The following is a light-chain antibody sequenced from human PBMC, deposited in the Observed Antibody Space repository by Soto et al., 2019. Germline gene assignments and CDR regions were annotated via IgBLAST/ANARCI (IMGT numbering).Light chain of an antibody. V-gene: IGKV3-15*01. CDR1: QSVSNN. CDR3: HQYNDWPPIT. Sequence: EIMMTQSPVTLSVSPGERATLSCRASQSVSNNLAWYQQKPGQAPRLLIYYASTRATGIPARFSGSGSGTEFTLTISSLQSEDFALDYCHQYNDWPPITFGQGTRLEIK. J-gene: IGKJ5*01. CDR2: YAS.